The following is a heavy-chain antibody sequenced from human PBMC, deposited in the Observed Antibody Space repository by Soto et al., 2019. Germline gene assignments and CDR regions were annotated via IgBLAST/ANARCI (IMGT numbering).Heavy chain of an antibody. CDR1: GFTFSNAW. CDR2: IKSKTDGGTT. Sequence: GGSLRLSCAASGFTFSNAWMSWVRQAPGKGLEWVGRIKSKTDGGTTDYAAPVKGRFTISRDDSKNTLYLQMNSLKTEDTALYYCTTEAQEGVLDFDYWGQGTLVTVSS. J-gene: IGHJ4*02. V-gene: IGHV3-15*01. D-gene: IGHD3-16*01. CDR3: TTEAQEGVLDFDY.